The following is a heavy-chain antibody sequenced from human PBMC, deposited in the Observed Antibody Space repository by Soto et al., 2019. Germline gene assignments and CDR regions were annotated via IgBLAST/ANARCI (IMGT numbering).Heavy chain of an antibody. CDR1: GWSFNGYF. V-gene: IGHV4-34*01. D-gene: IGHD1-26*01. Sequence: SATLSLTCGVTGWSFNGYFWTWIRQPPGKGLEWLGQINPSGSTNDNPSLKSRVIMSVDTSKNRVSLNLLSVTAADTAVYYCARGLIALGGTVSHWGRGTLVTVSS. J-gene: IGHJ4*02. CDR2: INPSGST. CDR3: ARGLIALGGTVSH.